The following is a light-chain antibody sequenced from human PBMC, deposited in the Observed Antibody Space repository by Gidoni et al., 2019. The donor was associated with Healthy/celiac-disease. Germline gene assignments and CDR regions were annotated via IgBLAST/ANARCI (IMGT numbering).Light chain of an antibody. J-gene: IGKJ1*01. CDR2: GAS. CDR3: QQYGLT. CDR1: QSVNISY. Sequence: EIVLTQSPGTLSLSPGVRATRSCRDSQSVNISYLAWYQQKPVQAPRLLIYGASRRATAIPDRFSGSGSWTDITLTISRLDPEDFSVYYCQQYGLTFGQGTKVEIK. V-gene: IGKV3-20*01.